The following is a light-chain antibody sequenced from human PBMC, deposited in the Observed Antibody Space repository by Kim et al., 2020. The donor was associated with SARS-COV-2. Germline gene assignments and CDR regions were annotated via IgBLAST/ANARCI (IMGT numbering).Light chain of an antibody. Sequence: SYELTQPPSVSVSPGQTASITCSGDKLGDKYAYWYQQKPGQSPVLVIYQDSKRPSGIPERFSGSNSGNTATLTISGTQAMDEADYYCQAWDSSVVFGGGTQLT. CDR2: QDS. J-gene: IGLJ2*01. CDR3: QAWDSSVV. V-gene: IGLV3-1*01. CDR1: KLGDKY.